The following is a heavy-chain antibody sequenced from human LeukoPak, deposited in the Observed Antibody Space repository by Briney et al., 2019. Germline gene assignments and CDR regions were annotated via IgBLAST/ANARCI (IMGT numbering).Heavy chain of an antibody. D-gene: IGHD1-14*01. Sequence: ASVKDSRKASGYTFTGYYIHWMRQAPGQRLEWMGWINPNSGGTNYAQKFQGRVTMTRDTSISTAYMELSRLRSDDTAVYYCASGEVWPKLDYWGQGTLVTVSS. CDR2: INPNSGGT. CDR1: GYTFTGYY. J-gene: IGHJ4*02. CDR3: ASGEVWPKLDY. V-gene: IGHV1-2*02.